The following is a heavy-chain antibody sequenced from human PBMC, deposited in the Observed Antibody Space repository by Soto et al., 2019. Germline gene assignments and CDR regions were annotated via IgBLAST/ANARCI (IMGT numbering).Heavy chain of an antibody. D-gene: IGHD2-2*01. CDR3: AKDVAVSVPAAVKGEFDY. CDR2: ISGSGGST. CDR1: GFSFSSFA. Sequence: EVKLLESGGGLIQPGGSLRLSCAASGFSFSSFAMSWVRQAPGKGLEWVSAISGSGGSTYYADPVKGRFTISRDISKNTLFLQMNSLRAEDTAVYYCAKDVAVSVPAAVKGEFDYWGQGTLVTVSS. V-gene: IGHV3-23*01. J-gene: IGHJ4*02.